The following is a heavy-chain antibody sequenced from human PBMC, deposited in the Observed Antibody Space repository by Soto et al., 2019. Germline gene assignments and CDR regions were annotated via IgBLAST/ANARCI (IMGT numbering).Heavy chain of an antibody. D-gene: IGHD3-3*01. J-gene: IGHJ4*02. CDR2: IYYSGST. CDR1: GGSISSYY. V-gene: IGHV4-59*01. Sequence: SETLSLTCTVSGGSISSYYWSWIRQPPGKGLEWIGYIYYSGSTNYNPSLKSRVTISVDTSKNQFSLKLSSVTAADTAVYYCAREAGNYDFWSGYYRDRYFDYWGQGTLVTVSS. CDR3: AREAGNYDFWSGYYRDRYFDY.